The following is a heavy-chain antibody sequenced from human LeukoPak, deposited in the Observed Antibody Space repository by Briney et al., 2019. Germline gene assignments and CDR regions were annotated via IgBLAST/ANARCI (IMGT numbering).Heavy chain of an antibody. Sequence: GGSLRLSCAASGFTFDDYGMSWVRQAPGKGLGWVSSISSSSSYIYYADSVKGRFTISRDNAKNSLYLQMNSLRAEDTAVYYCARRYDKHAFDIWGQGTMVTVSS. CDR1: GFTFDDYG. J-gene: IGHJ3*02. V-gene: IGHV3-21*01. CDR3: ARRYDKHAFDI. D-gene: IGHD2-15*01. CDR2: ISSSSSYI.